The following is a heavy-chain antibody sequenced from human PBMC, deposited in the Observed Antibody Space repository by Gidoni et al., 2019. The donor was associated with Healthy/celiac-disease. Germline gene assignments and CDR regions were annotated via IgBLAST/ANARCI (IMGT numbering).Heavy chain of an antibody. CDR1: GFTFSSYW. J-gene: IGHJ6*02. CDR3: ARDTRLTMVQGVYYYYYGMDV. CDR2: IKQDGSEK. Sequence: EVQLVESGGGLVQPGGSLRLSCAASGFTFSSYWMSWVRQAPGKGLEWVANIKQDGSEKYYVDSVKGRFTISRDNAKNSLYLQMNSLRAEDTAVYYCARDTRLTMVQGVYYYYYGMDVWGQGTTVTVSS. V-gene: IGHV3-7*01. D-gene: IGHD3-10*01.